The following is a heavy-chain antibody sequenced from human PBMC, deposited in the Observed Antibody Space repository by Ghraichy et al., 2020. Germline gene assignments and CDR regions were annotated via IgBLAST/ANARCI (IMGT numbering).Heavy chain of an antibody. CDR1: GGSISTYY. CDR3: ARRGRVLSYFAMDV. Sequence: SETLSLTCTISGGSISTYYWSWIRQPPGKGLEWIGNIYYSGSTNYSPSLKSRVTLSVDTSKNQFSLKLSSVTAADTDVYYCARRGRVLSYFAMDVWGQGTTVTVSS. J-gene: IGHJ6*02. D-gene: IGHD3-10*01. CDR2: IYYSGST. V-gene: IGHV4-59*01.